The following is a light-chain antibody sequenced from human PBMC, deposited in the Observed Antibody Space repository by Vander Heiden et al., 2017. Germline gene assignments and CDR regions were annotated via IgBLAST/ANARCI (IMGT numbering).Light chain of an antibody. CDR2: AAS. Sequence: DSQMTQCPSSLSASVGDRVTITCRASQSISSYINWYQQKPGKAPNLLIYAASSLQSGVPSRFSGSGSGTDFTLTISSLQPEDFATYYCQQSYSTPLTFGGGTKVEIK. CDR1: QSISSY. CDR3: QQSYSTPLT. V-gene: IGKV1-39*01. J-gene: IGKJ4*01.